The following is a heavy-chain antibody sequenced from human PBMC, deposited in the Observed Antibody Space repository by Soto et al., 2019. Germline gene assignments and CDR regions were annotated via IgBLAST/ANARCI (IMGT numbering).Heavy chain of an antibody. V-gene: IGHV3-30*18. Sequence: QVQLVESGGGVVQPGRSLRLSCAASGFTFSSYGMHWVRQAPGKGLEWVAVISYDGSNKYYADSVKGRFTISRDNSKNTRYLQMNSLRAEDTAVYYCAKTDYGDYTGGFDYWGQGTLVTVSS. J-gene: IGHJ4*02. CDR1: GFTFSSYG. CDR2: ISYDGSNK. D-gene: IGHD4-17*01. CDR3: AKTDYGDYTGGFDY.